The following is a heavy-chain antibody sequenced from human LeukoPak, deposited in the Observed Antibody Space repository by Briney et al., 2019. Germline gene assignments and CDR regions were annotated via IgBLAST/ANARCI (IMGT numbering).Heavy chain of an antibody. D-gene: IGHD3-9*01. CDR1: GGTFSSYA. J-gene: IGHJ4*02. CDR3: ARGGPYYDILTGYPFDY. V-gene: IGHV1-69*05. CDR2: IIPIFGTA. Sequence: SVKVSCKASGGTFSSYAISWVRQAPGRGLEWMGGIIPIFGTANYAQKFQGRATITTDESTSTAYMELSSLRSEDTAVYYCARGGPYYDILTGYPFDYWGQGTLVTVSS.